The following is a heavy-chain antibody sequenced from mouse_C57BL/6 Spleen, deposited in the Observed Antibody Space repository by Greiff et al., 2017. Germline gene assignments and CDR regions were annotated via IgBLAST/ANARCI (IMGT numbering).Heavy chain of an antibody. V-gene: IGHV1-64*01. CDR2: IQPNSGST. CDR1: GYTFTSYW. Sequence: QVQLQQPGAELVKPGASVKLSCKASGYTFTSYWMHWVKQRPGQGLEWIGMIQPNSGSTNYNEKFKSKATLTVDKSSSTAYMQLSSLTSEDSAVYYCARFYYYGLDVWGTGTTVTVSS. CDR3: ARFYYYGLDV. D-gene: IGHD1-1*01. J-gene: IGHJ1*03.